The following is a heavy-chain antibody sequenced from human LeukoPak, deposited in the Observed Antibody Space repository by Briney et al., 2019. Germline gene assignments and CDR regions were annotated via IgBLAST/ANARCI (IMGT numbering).Heavy chain of an antibody. V-gene: IGHV3-53*05. J-gene: IGHJ4*02. Sequence: PGGSLKLSCAASGFTVSSSYMSWVRQAPGKGLEWVSVIHSGGNTYYADSVKGRFTISRDNSKNTLYLQMNSLRAEDTAVYYCARVVVSSSSDYFDYWGQGTLVTVSS. D-gene: IGHD6-6*01. CDR2: IHSGGNT. CDR1: GFTVSSSY. CDR3: ARVVVSSSSDYFDY.